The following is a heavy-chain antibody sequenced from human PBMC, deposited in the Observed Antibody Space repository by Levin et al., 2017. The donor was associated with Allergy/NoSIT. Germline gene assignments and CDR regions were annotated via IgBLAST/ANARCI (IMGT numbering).Heavy chain of an antibody. Sequence: TGGSLRLSCAASGFTFSSYEMNWVRRAPGKGLEWVSYISSTGSTIYSADSVKGRFTISRDNSKNSLYLHMNSLRAEDTAVYYYARQLGNFWSGYNYFDYWGQGTLVTVSS. J-gene: IGHJ4*02. CDR3: ARQLGNFWSGYNYFDY. CDR1: GFTFSSYE. V-gene: IGHV3-48*03. D-gene: IGHD3-3*01. CDR2: ISSTGSTI.